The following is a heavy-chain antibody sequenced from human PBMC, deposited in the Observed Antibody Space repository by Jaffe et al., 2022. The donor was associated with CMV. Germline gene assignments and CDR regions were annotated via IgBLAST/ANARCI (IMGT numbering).Heavy chain of an antibody. Sequence: EVQLVESGGGLVKPGGSLRLSCAASGFTFSSYSMNWVRQAPGKGLEWVSSISSSSSYIYYADSVKGRFTISRDNAKNSLYLQMNSLRAEDTAVYYCARSRGHSLGTPYYYYYGMDVWGQGTTVTVSS. J-gene: IGHJ6*02. CDR2: ISSSSSYI. D-gene: IGHD2-21*01. V-gene: IGHV3-21*01. CDR3: ARSRGHSLGTPYYYYYGMDV. CDR1: GFTFSSYS.